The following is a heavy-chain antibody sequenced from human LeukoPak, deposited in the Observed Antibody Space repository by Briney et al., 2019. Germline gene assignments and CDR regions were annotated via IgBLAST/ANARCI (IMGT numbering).Heavy chain of an antibody. V-gene: IGHV4-34*01. CDR3: ARAPLVHYYDSSGYYPRRTYYFDY. CDR2: INHSGST. D-gene: IGHD3-22*01. J-gene: IGHJ4*02. CDR1: GGSFSGYY. Sequence: SETLSLTCAVYGGSFSGYYWSWIRQPPGKGLEWIGEINHSGSTNYNPSLKSRVTISVDTSKNQFSLKLSSVTAADTAVYYCARAPLVHYYDSSGYYPRRTYYFDYWGQGTLVTVSS.